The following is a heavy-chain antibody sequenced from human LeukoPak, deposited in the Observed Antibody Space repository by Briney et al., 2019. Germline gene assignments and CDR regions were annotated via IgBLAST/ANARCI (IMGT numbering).Heavy chain of an antibody. D-gene: IGHD1-26*01. Sequence: SETLSLTCTVSGGSISTNDYYWGWIRQPPGKGLEWIGNIYYGGSYYYNPSLKSRVTMSVDTSKNQFSLRMTSVTAADTAVYYCARVLKYSGSYCCDYWGQGTLVTVSS. V-gene: IGHV4-39*01. CDR2: IYYGGSY. CDR3: ARVLKYSGSYCCDY. J-gene: IGHJ4*02. CDR1: GGSISTNDYY.